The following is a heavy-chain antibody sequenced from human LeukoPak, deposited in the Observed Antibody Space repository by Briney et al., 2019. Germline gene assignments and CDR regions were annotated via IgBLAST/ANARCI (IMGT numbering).Heavy chain of an antibody. Sequence: GGSLRLSCAASGFTFSNYWMTWVRQAPGKGLEWVGRIKSKTDGGTTDYAAPVKGRFTISRDDSKNTLYLQMNSLKTEDTAVYYCTTDRAVTTGGDFDYWGQGTLVTVSS. V-gene: IGHV3-15*01. CDR2: IKSKTDGGTT. D-gene: IGHD4-17*01. J-gene: IGHJ4*02. CDR3: TTDRAVTTGGDFDY. CDR1: GFTFSNYW.